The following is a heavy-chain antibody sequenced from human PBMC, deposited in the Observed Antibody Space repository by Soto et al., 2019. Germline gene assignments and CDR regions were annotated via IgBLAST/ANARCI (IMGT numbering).Heavy chain of an antibody. CDR1: GYIFRSHG. CDR3: ARFEYRSTDPLGYAFGI. D-gene: IGHD6-6*01. Sequence: QVQLVQSGAEVKKPGASVKVSCKASGYIFRSHGVSWMRQAPGQGLEWMGWISPYNGNTNYAQNLQGRVTMTTDTSTSTAYMELRSLRSDDTAVYYCARFEYRSTDPLGYAFGIWGQGTMVTVSS. CDR2: ISPYNGNT. V-gene: IGHV1-18*01. J-gene: IGHJ3*02.